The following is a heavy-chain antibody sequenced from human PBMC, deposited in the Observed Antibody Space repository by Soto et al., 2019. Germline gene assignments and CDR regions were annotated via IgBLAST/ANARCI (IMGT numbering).Heavy chain of an antibody. CDR1: GGPISNSY. V-gene: IGHV4-59*08. J-gene: IGHJ4*02. Sequence: PSETLSLTCTVSGGPISNSYWDWIRQPPGKGLEWIGYIYYSGSTDCNPSLKSRVTISVDPSNNQFSLKLSSVTAADTAMYYCERRVGRDGYNSMDFWGQGTLVTVSS. CDR3: ERRVGRDGYNSMDF. D-gene: IGHD5-18*01. CDR2: IYYSGST.